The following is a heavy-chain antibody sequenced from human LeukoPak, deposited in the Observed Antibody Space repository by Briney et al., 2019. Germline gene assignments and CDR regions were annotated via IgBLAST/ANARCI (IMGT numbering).Heavy chain of an antibody. CDR3: ARDPYDIPL. D-gene: IGHD3-9*01. CDR2: ISGSSYYI. CDR1: GFTFSSYT. Sequence: GGSLRLSCAASGFTFSSYTVNWIREAPGKGLEWVSSISGSSYYIYYADSVRGRFTISRDNAKNSAYLQMNSLRAEDTAVYYCARDPYDIPLWGQGTLVTVS. J-gene: IGHJ4*02. V-gene: IGHV3-21*01.